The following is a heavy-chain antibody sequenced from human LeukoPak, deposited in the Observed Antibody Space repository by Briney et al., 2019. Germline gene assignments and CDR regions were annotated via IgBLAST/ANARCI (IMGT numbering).Heavy chain of an antibody. CDR3: ARADYTAMVMG. J-gene: IGHJ4*02. Sequence: PSETLSLTCTVSGYSISSGYYWGWIRQPPGKGLEWIGSIYHSGSTYYNPSLKSRVTISVDTSKNQFSLKLSSVTAADTAVYYCARADYTAMVMGWGQGTLVTVSS. CDR1: GYSISSGYY. CDR2: IYHSGST. D-gene: IGHD5-18*01. V-gene: IGHV4-38-2*02.